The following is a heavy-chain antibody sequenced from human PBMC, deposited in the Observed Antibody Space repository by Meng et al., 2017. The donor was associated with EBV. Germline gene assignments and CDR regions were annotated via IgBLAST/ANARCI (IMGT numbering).Heavy chain of an antibody. CDR3: VRGYDYGDYVDY. CDR2: FYSVATT. CDR1: GGSISHPNYY. Sequence: QLQESGPGLVNPSEPLALIFTVSGGSISHPNYYWGWIRQPPGKGLEWIGTFYSVATTFYNPSLKSRLTISVDTSKNQFSLRLSSVTAADTAIYYCVRGYDYGDYVDYWGQGTLVTVSS. V-gene: IGHV4-39*07. J-gene: IGHJ4*02. D-gene: IGHD4-17*01.